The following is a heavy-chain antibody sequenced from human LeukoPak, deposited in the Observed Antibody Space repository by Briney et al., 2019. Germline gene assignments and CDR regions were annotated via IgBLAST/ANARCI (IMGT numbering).Heavy chain of an antibody. Sequence: GGSLRLSCAASGFTFSTYAMSWVRQAPGRGLEWVSAISASGESTYFADSVKGRFTISRDNSKNTPYLQVSSLRAEDTAVYYCAKGYGAGWSQYFDYWGQGTLVTVSS. CDR2: ISASGEST. J-gene: IGHJ4*02. V-gene: IGHV3-23*01. CDR1: GFTFSTYA. CDR3: AKGYGAGWSQYFDY. D-gene: IGHD6-19*01.